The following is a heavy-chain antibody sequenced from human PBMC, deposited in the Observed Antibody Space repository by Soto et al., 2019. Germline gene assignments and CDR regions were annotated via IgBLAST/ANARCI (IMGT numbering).Heavy chain of an antibody. J-gene: IGHJ4*02. CDR2: ISFDGSGN. D-gene: IGHD2-2*01. CDR1: GFAFNSYG. Sequence: QVQLVESGGGVVQPGRSLRLSCAASGFAFNSYGMHWVRQAPGKGLEWLSVISFDGSGNDYADSVKGRFTISRDNSRNTLYLQMDSLTSEDTAVYYCAKGETRWLQESVLDYWGQGTLVTVSS. CDR3: AKGETRWLQESVLDY. V-gene: IGHV3-30*18.